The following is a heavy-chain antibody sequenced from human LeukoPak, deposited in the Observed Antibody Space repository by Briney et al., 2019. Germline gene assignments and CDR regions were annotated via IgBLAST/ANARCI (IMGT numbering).Heavy chain of an antibody. CDR3: AKYYYDSSGYYSFDY. CDR1: GYTFTSYG. CDR2: ISAYNGNT. J-gene: IGHJ4*02. V-gene: IGHV1-18*01. D-gene: IGHD3-22*01. Sequence: ASVKVSCKASGYTFTSYGISWVRQAPGQGLEWMGWISAYNGNTNYAQKLQGRVTMTTDTSTSTAYMELRSLRADDTAVYYCAKYYYDSSGYYSFDYWGQGTLVTVSS.